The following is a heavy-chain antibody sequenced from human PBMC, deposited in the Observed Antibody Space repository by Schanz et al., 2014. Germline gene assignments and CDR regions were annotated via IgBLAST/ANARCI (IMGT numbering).Heavy chain of an antibody. CDR2: INSDDTTK. CDR3: ARVRGSGIYSFHYFDL. D-gene: IGHD3-16*01. Sequence: EVRLVESGGGLVQSGGSLRLSCAASGFTFSSYWMHWVHQAPGKGLVWVSRINSDDTTKTYADSVKVRFSISRDNGEDTTYLQMNSLRVEDTGVYYCARVRGSGIYSFHYFDLWGQGTLVTVAS. J-gene: IGHJ5*02. CDR1: GFTFSSYW. V-gene: IGHV3-74*03.